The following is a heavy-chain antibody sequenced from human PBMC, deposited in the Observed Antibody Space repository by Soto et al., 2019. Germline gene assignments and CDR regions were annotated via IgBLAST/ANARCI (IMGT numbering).Heavy chain of an antibody. D-gene: IGHD3-16*01. J-gene: IGHJ6*03. CDR1: GYTFTSYG. CDR2: ISAYNGNT. CDR3: GGGGTRRPPQFYYYMDV. V-gene: IGHV1-18*01. Sequence: QVQLVQSGAEVKKPGASVKVSCKASGYTFTSYGISWVRQAPGQGLEWMGWISAYNGNTNYAQKLQGRVTMTTDTPRRPASRGLGGRRSEDTAVYSWGGGGTRRPPQFYYYMDVWGKGTTVTVSS.